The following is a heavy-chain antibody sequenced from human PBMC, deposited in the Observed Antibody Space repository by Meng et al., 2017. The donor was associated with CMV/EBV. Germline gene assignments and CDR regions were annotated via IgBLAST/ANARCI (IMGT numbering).Heavy chain of an antibody. V-gene: IGHV1-2*02. D-gene: IGHD6-6*01. CDR2: INPNSGGT. J-gene: IGHJ6*02. CDR3: ARDSKNILHSSSNPSTPYYYYYGMDV. CDR1: GYTFTGYY. Sequence: ASVKVSCKASGYTFTGYYMHWVRQAPGQGLEWMGWINPNSGGTNYAQKFQGRVTMTRDTSTSTAYMELSSLRSEDTAVYYCARDSKNILHSSSNPSTPYYYYYGMDVWGQGTTVTVSS.